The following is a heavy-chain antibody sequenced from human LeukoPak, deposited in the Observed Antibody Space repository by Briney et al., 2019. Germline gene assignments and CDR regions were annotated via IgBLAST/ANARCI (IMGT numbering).Heavy chain of an antibody. CDR3: ARLDSSGCLSV. Sequence: SETLSLTCTVSGGSISGYSWTWIRQPPGKGLEWVGYMYYSGSTKYNPSLRSRVTISVDTSKNQISLKVNSVTAADTAVYYCARLDSSGCLSVWGQGTLVTVSS. CDR1: GGSISGYS. CDR2: MYYSGST. D-gene: IGHD6-19*01. V-gene: IGHV4-59*08. J-gene: IGHJ1*01.